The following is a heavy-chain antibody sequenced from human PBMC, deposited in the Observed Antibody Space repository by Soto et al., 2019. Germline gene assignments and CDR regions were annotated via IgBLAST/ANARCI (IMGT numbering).Heavy chain of an antibody. J-gene: IGHJ6*01. D-gene: IGHD2-2*01. CDR2: IYPGDSDT. V-gene: IGHV5-51*01. CDR3: ARRIGYCIRTSCYYYSGMDV. Sequence: PGESLKISCKGSGYSFTSYWIGWVRQMPGKGLEWMGIIYPGDSDTRYSPSFQGQVTISADKSISTAYLQWSSLKASDTAMYYCARRIGYCIRTSCYYYSGMDVWGQGNTVTVSS. CDR1: GYSFTSYW.